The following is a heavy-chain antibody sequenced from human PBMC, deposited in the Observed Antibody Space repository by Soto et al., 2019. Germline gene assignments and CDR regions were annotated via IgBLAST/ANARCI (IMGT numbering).Heavy chain of an antibody. V-gene: IGHV3-23*01. J-gene: IGHJ4*02. CDR3: ARGGGPQWLATLFFDS. D-gene: IGHD6-19*01. Sequence: DVQLLESGGGLEQPGGSLRLSCAVSGFSFRSYAMSWVRQAPGKGLEWVSVISDGDDTSYYADSVKGRFTIFRDNSKNTLHLEMNRLRGEDTAIYYCARGGGPQWLATLFFDSWGRGTLVTVSS. CDR1: GFSFRSYA. CDR2: ISDGDDTS.